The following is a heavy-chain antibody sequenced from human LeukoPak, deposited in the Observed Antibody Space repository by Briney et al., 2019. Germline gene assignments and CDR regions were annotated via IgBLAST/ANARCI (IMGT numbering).Heavy chain of an antibody. D-gene: IGHD3-10*01. V-gene: IGHV1-8*03. CDR3: ARARITMVRGVTNWFDP. CDR1: GYTFTSYD. Sequence: GASVKVSCKASGYTFTSYDINWVRQATGQGLEWMGWMNPNSGNTGYAQKFQGRVTITSNTSISTAYMELSSLRSEDTAVYYCARARITMVRGVTNWFDPWGQGTLVTVSS. CDR2: MNPNSGNT. J-gene: IGHJ5*02.